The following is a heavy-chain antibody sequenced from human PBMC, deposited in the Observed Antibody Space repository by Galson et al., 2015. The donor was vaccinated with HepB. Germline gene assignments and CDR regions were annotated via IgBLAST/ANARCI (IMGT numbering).Heavy chain of an antibody. CDR1: GYTFTSSA. V-gene: IGHV7-4-1*02. Sequence: SVKVSCKASGYTFTSSAMIWVRQAPGQGLEWMGGFNTNTDNPTYALGFPGRFVFSFDTSVRTAYLQISSLKAEDPAVYYCAGCGRTHDFWSGYYAFDIWGEGTMVTVSS. J-gene: IGHJ3*02. D-gene: IGHD3-3*01. CDR2: FNTNTDNP. CDR3: AGCGRTHDFWSGYYAFDI.